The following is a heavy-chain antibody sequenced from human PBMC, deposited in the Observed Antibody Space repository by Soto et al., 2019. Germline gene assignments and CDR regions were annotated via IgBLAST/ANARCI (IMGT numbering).Heavy chain of an antibody. V-gene: IGHV4-38-2*01. CDR3: ARGATTGGWNWFDP. CDR1: GYSITSCYF. J-gene: IGHJ5*02. CDR2: IYYSGST. D-gene: IGHD5-12*01. Sequence: SETLSLTCAVSGYSITSCYFWGWIRQPPGKGLEWIGSIYYSGSTYYNPSLKSRVTISVDTSRNQFSLKLTSVTAADTAVYYCARGATTGGWNWFDPWGQGTLVTVSS.